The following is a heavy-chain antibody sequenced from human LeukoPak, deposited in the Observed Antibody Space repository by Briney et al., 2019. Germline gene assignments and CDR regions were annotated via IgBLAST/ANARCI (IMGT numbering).Heavy chain of an antibody. V-gene: IGHV4-34*01. Sequence: LKPSETLSLTCAVYGGSFSGYYWSWIRQPPGKGLEWIGEINHSGSTNYNPSLKSRVTISVDTSKNQFSLKLSSVTAADTAVYYCARYGIVVVPAAIKRNWFDPWGQGTLVTVSS. CDR3: ARYGIVVVPAAIKRNWFDP. CDR1: GGSFSGYY. CDR2: INHSGST. D-gene: IGHD2-2*01. J-gene: IGHJ5*02.